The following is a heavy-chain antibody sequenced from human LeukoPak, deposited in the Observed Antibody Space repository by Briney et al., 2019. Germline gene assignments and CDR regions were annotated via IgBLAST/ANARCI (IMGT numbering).Heavy chain of an antibody. CDR3: ARVYYDSSGYYSGGVDY. J-gene: IGHJ4*02. D-gene: IGHD3-22*01. V-gene: IGHV1-69*05. CDR2: IIPIFGTA. Sequence: SVKVSCKASGGTFSSYAISWVRQAPGQGLEWMGGIIPIFGTANYAQKFQGRVTITTDESTSTAYMEQSSLRSEDTAVYYCARVYYDSSGYYSGGVDYWGQGTLVTVSS. CDR1: GGTFSSYA.